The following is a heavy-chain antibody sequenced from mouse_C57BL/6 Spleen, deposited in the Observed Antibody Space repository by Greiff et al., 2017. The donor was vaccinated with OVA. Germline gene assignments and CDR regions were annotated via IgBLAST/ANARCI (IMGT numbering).Heavy chain of an antibody. J-gene: IGHJ4*01. CDR3: ARAITTGYYYAMDY. CDR2: IDPSDSYT. Sequence: VQLQQPGAELVMPGASVKLSCKASGYTFTSYWMHWVKQRPGQGLEWIGEIDPSDSYTNYNQKFKGKSTLTVDKSSSTAYMQLSSLTSEDSAVYYCARAITTGYYYAMDYWGQGTSVTVSS. V-gene: IGHV1-69*01. CDR1: GYTFTSYW. D-gene: IGHD2-4*01.